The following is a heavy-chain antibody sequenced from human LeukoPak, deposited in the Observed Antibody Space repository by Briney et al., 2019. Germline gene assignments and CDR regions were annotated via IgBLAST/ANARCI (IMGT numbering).Heavy chain of an antibody. V-gene: IGHV3-74*01. CDR3: AREGRVSGYDFDC. CDR2: INGDGSTT. J-gene: IGHJ4*02. D-gene: IGHD5-12*01. CDR1: GFTFSRYW. Sequence: GGSLRLSCAASGFTFSRYWMHWVRQVPGKGLVWVSLINGDGSTTSYADSVKGRFTISRDNAKNTLYLQMNSLRVEDTAVYYCAREGRVSGYDFDCWGQGTLVTVSS.